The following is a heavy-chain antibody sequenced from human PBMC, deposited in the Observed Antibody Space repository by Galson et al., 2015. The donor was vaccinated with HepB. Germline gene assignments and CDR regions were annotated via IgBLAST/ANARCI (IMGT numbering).Heavy chain of an antibody. CDR2: IYYSGDP. D-gene: IGHD5-18*01. J-gene: IGHJ4*02. Sequence: SETLSLTCSVSGGSISGSNSYWAWILQPPGKGLEWIGSIYYSGDPHYNPSLKSRVTISVDPSKDQFSLHLSSGTAADTAVYYCARHVDTVMGGPYYFDFWGQGALVTVSS. CDR3: ARHVDTVMGGPYYFDF. V-gene: IGHV4-39*01. CDR1: GGSISGSNSY.